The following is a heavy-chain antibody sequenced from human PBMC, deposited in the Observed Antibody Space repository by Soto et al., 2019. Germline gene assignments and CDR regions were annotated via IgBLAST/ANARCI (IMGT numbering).Heavy chain of an antibody. CDR3: ARDGKDYGDFGGLDC. V-gene: IGHV3-30*03. Sequence: QVQLVESGGGVVQPGRSLRLSCAASGFTFSNYGMHWVRQAPGKGLEWVAGIYYDGSNKFYADSVKGRFTISRDNSKNTLYLQMNSLRVEDTAVYYCARDGKDYGDFGGLDCWGQETLVTVSS. D-gene: IGHD4-17*01. CDR1: GFTFSNYG. CDR2: IYYDGSNK. J-gene: IGHJ4*02.